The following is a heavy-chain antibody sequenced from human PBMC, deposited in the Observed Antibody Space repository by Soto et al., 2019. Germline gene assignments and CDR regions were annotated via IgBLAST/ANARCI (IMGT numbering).Heavy chain of an antibody. CDR2: IYHSGST. CDR3: ARGGDYRFDY. V-gene: IGHV4-4*02. D-gene: IGHD4-17*01. Sequence: SETLSLTCAVSGDSISSSYWWSWVRQPPGKGLEWIGEIYHSGSTNYNPSLKSRVTMSVDKSKNQFSLKLTSVTAADTAVYYCARGGDYRFDYWGQGILVT. CDR1: GDSISSSYW. J-gene: IGHJ4*02.